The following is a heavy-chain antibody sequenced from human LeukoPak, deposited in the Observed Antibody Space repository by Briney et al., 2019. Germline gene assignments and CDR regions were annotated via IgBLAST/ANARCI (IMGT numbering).Heavy chain of an antibody. CDR1: GGSISSGGYY. V-gene: IGHV4-31*03. Sequence: SETLSLTCTVSGGSISSGGYYWSWIRQHPGKGLEWIGYIYYSGSTYYNPSLKSRVTISVDTTKNQFSLKLSSVTAADTAVYYCARDYGSGSYSEYNWFDPWGQGTLVTVSS. D-gene: IGHD3-10*01. CDR2: IYYSGST. J-gene: IGHJ5*02. CDR3: ARDYGSGSYSEYNWFDP.